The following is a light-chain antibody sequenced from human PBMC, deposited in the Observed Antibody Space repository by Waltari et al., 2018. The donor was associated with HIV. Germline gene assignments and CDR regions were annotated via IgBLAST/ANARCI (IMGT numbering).Light chain of an antibody. CDR2: DGT. J-gene: IGLJ3*02. Sequence: QSALTQPPSASGSPGQSVTISCTRTSSDVGSFTYVSCYPQHPAQPPKLMIYDGTKWPSGVPDRFAGSKSGNTASLTVSGLQAEDEADYYCSSYGGGNTVLFGGGTRLTVL. CDR1: SSDVGSFTY. V-gene: IGLV2-8*01. CDR3: SSYGGGNTVL.